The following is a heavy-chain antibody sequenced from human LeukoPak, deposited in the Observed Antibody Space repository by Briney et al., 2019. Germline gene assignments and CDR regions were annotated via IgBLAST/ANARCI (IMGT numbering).Heavy chain of an antibody. CDR1: GGSISSSSYY. Sequence: SETLSLTCTVSGGSISSSSYYWGWIRQPPGKGLEWIGSIYYSGSTYYNPSLKSRVTISVDTSKNQFSLKLSSVTAADTAVYYCARGEYDYYYYGMDVWGQGTTVTVSS. CDR3: ARGEYDYYYYGMDV. V-gene: IGHV4-39*07. CDR2: IYYSGST. D-gene: IGHD2/OR15-2a*01. J-gene: IGHJ6*02.